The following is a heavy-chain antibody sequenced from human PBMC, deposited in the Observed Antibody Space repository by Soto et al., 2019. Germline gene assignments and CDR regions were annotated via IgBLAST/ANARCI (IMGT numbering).Heavy chain of an antibody. CDR2: ISYDGSNK. V-gene: IGHV3-30-3*01. J-gene: IGHJ6*02. CDR3: ARDLALRRYDSSGYAGYYYGMDV. Sequence: QVQLVESGGGVVQPGRSLRLSCAASGFTFSSYAMHWVRQAPGKGLEWVAVISYDGSNKYYADSVKGRFTISRDNSKNTLYLQMNSLRAEDTAVYYCARDLALRRYDSSGYAGYYYGMDVWGQGTTVTVSS. D-gene: IGHD3-22*01. CDR1: GFTFSSYA.